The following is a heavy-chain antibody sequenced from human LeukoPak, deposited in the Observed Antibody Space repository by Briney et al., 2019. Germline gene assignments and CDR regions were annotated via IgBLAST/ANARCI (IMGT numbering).Heavy chain of an antibody. CDR1: EYTFTSYA. Sequence: ASVKVSCKASEYTFTSYAMNWVRQAPGQGLEWMGWINTNTGNPTYARGFTGRFVFSLDTFVNTAYLEISSLKGEDSAVYYCARGGSSWYDYWGQGTLVTVSS. J-gene: IGHJ4*02. V-gene: IGHV7-4-1*02. CDR3: ARGGSSWYDY. CDR2: INTNTGNP. D-gene: IGHD6-13*01.